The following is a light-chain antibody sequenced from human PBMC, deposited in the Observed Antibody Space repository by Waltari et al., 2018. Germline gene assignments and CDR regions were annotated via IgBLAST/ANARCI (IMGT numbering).Light chain of an antibody. J-gene: IGKJ2*01. Sequence: EIVLTQSPATLSLSSGERATLSCRASQSVGSLLAWYQQTPGKAPRLLIYDASNRDTGVLARFSGSRFVMDFTFTICSLEPADFVFSYFHYRSSCAYTFGQMAKLEI. CDR1: QSVGSL. V-gene: IGKV3-11*01. CDR2: DAS. CDR3: HYRSSCAYT.